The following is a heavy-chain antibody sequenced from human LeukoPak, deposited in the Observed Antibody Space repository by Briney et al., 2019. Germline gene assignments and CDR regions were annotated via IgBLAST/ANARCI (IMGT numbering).Heavy chain of an antibody. V-gene: IGHV5-51*01. Sequence: GESLKISCKGSGYTFTSYWIGWVRQMPGKGLEWMGIIYPGDSDTRCSPPFQGQVTMSVDRSITTAYLQWSSLKASDTAIYYCARKTGGSGTYKGVFDIWGQGTMVTVSS. D-gene: IGHD3-10*01. J-gene: IGHJ3*02. CDR3: ARKTGGSGTYKGVFDI. CDR1: GYTFTSYW. CDR2: IYPGDSDT.